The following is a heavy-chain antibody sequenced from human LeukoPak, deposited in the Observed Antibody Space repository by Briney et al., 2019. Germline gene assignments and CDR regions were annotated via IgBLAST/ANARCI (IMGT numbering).Heavy chain of an antibody. CDR1: GGSISSGGYY. J-gene: IGHJ3*02. D-gene: IGHD4-17*01. V-gene: IGHV4-31*03. Sequence: PSETLSLTCTVSGGSISSGGYYWSWIRQHPGKGLEWIGYIYYSGSTYYNPSLKSRVTISVDTSKNQFSPKLSSVTAADTAVYYCAREVPTVRHDAFDIWGQGTMVTVSS. CDR2: IYYSGST. CDR3: AREVPTVRHDAFDI.